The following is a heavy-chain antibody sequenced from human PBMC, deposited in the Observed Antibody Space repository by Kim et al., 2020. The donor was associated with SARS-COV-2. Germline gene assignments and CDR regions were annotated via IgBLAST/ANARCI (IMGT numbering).Heavy chain of an antibody. CDR2: INPNSGGT. J-gene: IGHJ4*02. CDR3: ACFRPGIAVADDFDY. Sequence: ASVKVSCKASGYTFTGYYMHWVRQAPGQGLEWMGWINPNSGGTNYAQKFQGRVTMTRDTSISTAYMELSRLRSDDTAVYYCACFRPGIAVADDFDYWGQGTLVTVSS. V-gene: IGHV1-2*02. D-gene: IGHD6-19*01. CDR1: GYTFTGYY.